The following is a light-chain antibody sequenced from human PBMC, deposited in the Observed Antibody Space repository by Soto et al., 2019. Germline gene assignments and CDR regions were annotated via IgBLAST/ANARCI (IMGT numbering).Light chain of an antibody. CDR3: QQYNSYWGT. CDR1: QSISNW. CDR2: DAS. Sequence: IQMNQSPSTLSASVRDRVTITCRASQSISNWLAWYQQKQGKAPKLLIYDASSLESGVPSRFSGSGSGTEGTLTISSLKKDDVSTYYCQQYNSYWGTFGQGTKVDIK. J-gene: IGKJ1*01. V-gene: IGKV1-5*01.